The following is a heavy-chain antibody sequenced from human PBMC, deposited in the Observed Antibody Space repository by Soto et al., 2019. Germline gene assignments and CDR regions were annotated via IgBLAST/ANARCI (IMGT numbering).Heavy chain of an antibody. CDR3: AKNPLHDYGSGEANSFDP. V-gene: IGHV3-23*01. D-gene: IGHD3-10*01. Sequence: EVQLLESGGGLVQPGGSLRLSCAASGFTFSSYAMSWVRQAPGKGLEWVSAISGSGGSTYYADSVKGRFTISIDNPKNTLYLQMNSLRAEDTAVYYCAKNPLHDYGSGEANSFDPWGQGTLVTVSS. CDR2: ISGSGGST. J-gene: IGHJ5*02. CDR1: GFTFSSYA.